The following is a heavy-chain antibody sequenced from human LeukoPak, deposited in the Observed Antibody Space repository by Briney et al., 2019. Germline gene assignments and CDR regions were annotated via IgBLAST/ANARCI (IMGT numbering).Heavy chain of an antibody. J-gene: IGHJ4*02. Sequence: GGSLRLSCAASGFTFRSYGMHWVRQAPGKGLEWVAVIWYDGSNKYYADSVKGRFTISRDNSKNTLYLQMNSLRAEDTAVYYCAKDRRTTHFIDYWGQGTLVTVSS. CDR3: AKDRRTTHFIDY. D-gene: IGHD1-7*01. CDR2: IWYDGSNK. V-gene: IGHV3-33*06. CDR1: GFTFRSYG.